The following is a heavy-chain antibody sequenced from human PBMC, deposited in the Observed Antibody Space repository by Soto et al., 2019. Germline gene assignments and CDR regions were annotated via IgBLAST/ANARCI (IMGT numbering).Heavy chain of an antibody. J-gene: IGHJ6*02. CDR2: ISPYNGDT. V-gene: IGHV1-18*01. CDR3: ARLPQSYFYYYGMDV. CDR1: SNTFARYG. Sequence: SVKVSFKASSNTFARYGISWVRQAPGQGLEGMGWISPYNGDTEYSQKLQDRLTMTTDTSASTAYVELRNLRSDDTAVYYCARLPQSYFYYYGMDVWGQGTTVTVSS.